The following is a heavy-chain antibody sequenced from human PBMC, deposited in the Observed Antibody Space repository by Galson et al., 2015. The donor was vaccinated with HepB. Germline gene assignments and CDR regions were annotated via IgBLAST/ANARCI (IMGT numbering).Heavy chain of an antibody. J-gene: IGHJ4*02. CDR3: TRLGDLSGYSSK. Sequence: SLRLSCAASGFTFSGSAMHWVRQASGKGLVWVGRIGSKAHNYATAYVASVKGRFTISRDDSKSTAYLQMNSLNTEDTAVYYCTRLGDLSGYSSKWGQGTLVTVSS. V-gene: IGHV3-73*01. CDR2: IGSKAHNYAT. CDR1: GFTFSGSA. D-gene: IGHD6-13*01.